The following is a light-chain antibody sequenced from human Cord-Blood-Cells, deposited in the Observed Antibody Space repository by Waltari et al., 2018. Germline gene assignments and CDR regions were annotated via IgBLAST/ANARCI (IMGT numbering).Light chain of an antibody. CDR1: QSVSSN. Sequence: EIVMTQSPPTLPVSPGERATLSCRASQSVSSNLSWYQQKPGQAPRLLIYGSSTRATGIPARFSGSGSGTEFTLTISSLQSEDFAVYYCQQYNNWPFSFGPGTKVDIK. V-gene: IGKV3-15*01. J-gene: IGKJ3*01. CDR2: GSS. CDR3: QQYNNWPFS.